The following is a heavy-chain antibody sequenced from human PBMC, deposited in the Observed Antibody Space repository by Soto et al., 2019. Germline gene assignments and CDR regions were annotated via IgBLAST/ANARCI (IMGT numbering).Heavy chain of an antibody. D-gene: IGHD1-7*01. CDR3: ARGGTTAGRSYYCYCGMDV. V-gene: IGHV1-18*04. Sequence: ASVKVSCKASGYTFTSYGISWVRQAPGQGLEWMGWISAYNGNTNYAQKLQGRVTMTTDTSTSTAYMELRSLRSDDTAVYYCARGGTTAGRSYYCYCGMDVWGQGTTVTVSS. CDR1: GYTFTSYG. CDR2: ISAYNGNT. J-gene: IGHJ6*02.